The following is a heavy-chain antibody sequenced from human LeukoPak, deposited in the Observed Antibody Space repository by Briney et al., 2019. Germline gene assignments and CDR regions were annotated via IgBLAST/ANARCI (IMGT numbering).Heavy chain of an antibody. CDR1: GGSISSYY. CDR2: IYYSGTT. D-gene: IGHD6-13*01. CDR3: ARGEYIAAAQYAY. Sequence: NASETLSLTCTVSGGSISSYYWSWIRQPPGKGLEWIGYIYYSGTTNYNPSLKSRVTISVDTSKNQFSLKLSSVTAADTAVYYCARGEYIAAAQYAYWGQGTLVTVSS. J-gene: IGHJ4*02. V-gene: IGHV4-59*01.